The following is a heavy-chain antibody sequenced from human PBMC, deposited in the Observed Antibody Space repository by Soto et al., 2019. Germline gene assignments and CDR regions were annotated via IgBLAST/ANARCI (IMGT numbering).Heavy chain of an antibody. J-gene: IGHJ6*02. CDR2: IYHNGRT. CDR3: GRTKDYFYGVDV. V-gene: IGHV4-4*02. CDR1: GVSISSSQW. Sequence: QVQLQESGPGLVKPSGTLSLTCAVSGVSISSSQWWSWVRQPPGKGLEWIGEIYHNGRTNYNPSLKSRLTMSLGRSKNQVSLKLSTVTAAATATYYCGRTKDYFYGVDVWGQGTTVTVSS.